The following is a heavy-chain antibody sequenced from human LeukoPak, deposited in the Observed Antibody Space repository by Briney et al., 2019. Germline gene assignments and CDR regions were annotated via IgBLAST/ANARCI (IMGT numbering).Heavy chain of an antibody. J-gene: IGHJ4*02. CDR1: GGTFSSYA. Sequence: SVKVSCKASGGTFSSYAISWVRQAPGQGLEWMGRIIPISGTANYAQKFQGRVTITTDESTSTAYMELSSLRSEDTAVYYCARVGYCSSTSCHDFDYWGQGTLVAVSS. V-gene: IGHV1-69*05. CDR3: ARVGYCSSTSCHDFDY. CDR2: IIPISGTA. D-gene: IGHD2-2*01.